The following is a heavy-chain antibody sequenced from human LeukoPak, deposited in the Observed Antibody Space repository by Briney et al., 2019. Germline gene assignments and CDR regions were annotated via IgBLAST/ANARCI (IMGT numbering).Heavy chain of an antibody. CDR3: ARSGGWGTWIQLWSPRVFDY. V-gene: IGHV4-39*01. CDR1: GGSISSSSYY. D-gene: IGHD5-18*01. CDR2: IYYSGST. J-gene: IGHJ4*02. Sequence: PSETLSLTCTVSGGSISSSSYYWGWIRQPPGKGLEWIGSIYYSGSTYYNPSLKSRVTISVDTSKNQFSLKLSSVTAADTAVYYCARSGGWGTWIQLWSPRVFDYWGQGTLVTVSS.